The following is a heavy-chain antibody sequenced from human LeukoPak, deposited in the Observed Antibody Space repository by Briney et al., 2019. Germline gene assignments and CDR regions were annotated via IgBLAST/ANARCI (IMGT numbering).Heavy chain of an antibody. CDR2: ISSGGNPI. D-gene: IGHD3-10*01. Sequence: GGSLRLACAASGFTFSSYEMNWVRQAPGKGLEWISYISSGGNPIYYADSVKGRFTTSRDDPKNSLYLQMNSLRAEDTALYYCARYFPLDRWGQGTLVTVSS. CDR3: ARYFPLDR. CDR1: GFTFSSYE. V-gene: IGHV3-48*03. J-gene: IGHJ5*02.